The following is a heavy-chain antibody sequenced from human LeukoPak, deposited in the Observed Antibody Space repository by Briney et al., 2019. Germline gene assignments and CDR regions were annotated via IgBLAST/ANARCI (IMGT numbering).Heavy chain of an antibody. J-gene: IGHJ4*02. D-gene: IGHD6-6*01. CDR3: ARAQYSSSREIAVYYFDY. CDR1: GFTFSSYG. Sequence: TGRSLRLSCAASGFTFSSYGMHWVRQAPGKGLEWVAVISYDGSNKYYADSVKGRFTISRDNSKNTLYLQMNSLRAEDTAVYYCARAQYSSSREIAVYYFDYWGQGTLVTVSS. V-gene: IGHV3-30*03. CDR2: ISYDGSNK.